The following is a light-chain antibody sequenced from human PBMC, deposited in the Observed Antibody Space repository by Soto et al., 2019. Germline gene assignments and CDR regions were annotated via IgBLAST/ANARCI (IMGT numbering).Light chain of an antibody. J-gene: IGLJ1*01. CDR1: SSDVGGYNY. V-gene: IGLV2-14*01. Sequence: QSALTQPASVSGSPGQSITISCTGTSSDVGGYNYVSWYQQHPAKAPTLIIYDVSNRPSGVSNRFSGSKSGNTASLTISWLQADDEADYYCYSYTSSSTDVFGTGTKVTVL. CDR2: DVS. CDR3: YSYTSSSTDV.